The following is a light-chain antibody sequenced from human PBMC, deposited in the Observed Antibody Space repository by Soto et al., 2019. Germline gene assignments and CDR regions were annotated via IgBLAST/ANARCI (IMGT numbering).Light chain of an antibody. CDR3: SSYTSINTWV. CDR2: EVS. V-gene: IGLV2-14*01. CDR1: SSDVGGYNY. Sequence: QSALTQPASVSGSPGQSITISCTGTSSDVGGYNYVSWYQQHPGKAPKLKIYEVSNRPSGVSDRFSGSKSGNTASLTISGLQDEDEADYYCSSYTSINTWVFGGGTKVTVL. J-gene: IGLJ3*02.